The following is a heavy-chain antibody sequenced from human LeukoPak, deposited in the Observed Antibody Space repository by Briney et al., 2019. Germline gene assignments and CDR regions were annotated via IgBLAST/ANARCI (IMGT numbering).Heavy chain of an antibody. J-gene: IGHJ3*02. V-gene: IGHV3-23*01. Sequence: GGSLRLSCAASGFTFSSYAMSWVRQAPGKGLEWVSAISGSGGSTYYADSVKGRFTISRDNSKNTLYLQMNSLRAEDTAVYYCAKDYRRCSSTSCRDAFDIWGQGTMVTVSS. CDR3: AKDYRRCSSTSCRDAFDI. CDR1: GFTFSSYA. CDR2: ISGSGGST. D-gene: IGHD2-2*01.